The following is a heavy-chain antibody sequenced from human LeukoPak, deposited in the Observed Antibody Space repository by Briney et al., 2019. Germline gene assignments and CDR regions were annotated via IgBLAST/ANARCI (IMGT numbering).Heavy chain of an antibody. CDR3: ARARGVTTTHFDY. CDR2: IIPIFGTA. J-gene: IGHJ4*02. Sequence: GASVKVSCRASGGTFSSYAISWVRQAPGQGVECMGGIIPIFGTANYAQKFQGRVTITADESTSTAYMELSSLRSEDTAVYYCARARGVTTTHFDYWGQGTLVTVSS. V-gene: IGHV1-69*01. CDR1: GGTFSSYA. D-gene: IGHD4-17*01.